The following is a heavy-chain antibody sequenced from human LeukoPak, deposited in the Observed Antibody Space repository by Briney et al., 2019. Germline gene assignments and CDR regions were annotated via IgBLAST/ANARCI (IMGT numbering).Heavy chain of an antibody. D-gene: IGHD3-9*01. V-gene: IGHV1-2*02. CDR3: ARVVSYYDILTGYSYMDV. Sequence: ASVKVSCKASGYTFTGYYMHWVRQAPGQGLEWMGWINPNSGGTNYAQKLQGRVTMTTDTSTSTAYMELRSLRSDDTAVYYCARVVSYYDILTGYSYMDVWGKGTTVTVSS. CDR2: INPNSGGT. J-gene: IGHJ6*03. CDR1: GYTFTGYY.